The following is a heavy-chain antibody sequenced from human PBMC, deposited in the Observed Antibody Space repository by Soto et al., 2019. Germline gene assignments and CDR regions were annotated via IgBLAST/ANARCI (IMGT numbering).Heavy chain of an antibody. D-gene: IGHD2-21*02. CDR3: ARDRGDSPYYYYYGMDV. J-gene: IGHJ6*02. CDR2: IYYSGST. V-gene: IGHV4-31*03. Sequence: QVQLQESGPGLVKPSQTLSLTCTVSGGSISSGGYYWSWIRQHPGKGLEWIGYIYYSGSTYYNPSLKSRVTISVDTSNNQFSLKLSSVTAADTAVYYCARDRGDSPYYYYYGMDVWGQGTTVTVSS. CDR1: GGSISSGGYY.